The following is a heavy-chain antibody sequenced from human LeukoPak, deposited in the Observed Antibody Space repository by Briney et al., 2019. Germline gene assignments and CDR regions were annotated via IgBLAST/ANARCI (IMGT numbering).Heavy chain of an antibody. J-gene: IGHJ4*02. Sequence: SETLSLTCTVSGGSISSYYWSWIRQPPGKGLEWIGYIYYSGSTNYNPSLKSRVTISVDTSKKQFSLKLRSVAAADTAVYYCARVSGYDWESFYDYWGQGTLVTVSS. CDR2: IYYSGST. D-gene: IGHD5-12*01. CDR3: ARVSGYDWESFYDY. CDR1: GGSISSYY. V-gene: IGHV4-59*01.